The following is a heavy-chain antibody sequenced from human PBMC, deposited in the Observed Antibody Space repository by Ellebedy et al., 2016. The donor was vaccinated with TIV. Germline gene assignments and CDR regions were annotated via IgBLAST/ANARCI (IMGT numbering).Heavy chain of an antibody. CDR3: ARVPYGDYVFVAFDI. Sequence: GSLRLSCTVSGGSISSGGYYWSWIRQPPGKGLEWIGEINHSGSTNYNPSLKSRVTVSVDTSKNQFSLKLSSVTAADTAVYYCARVPYGDYVFVAFDIWGQGTMVTVSS. J-gene: IGHJ3*02. CDR2: INHSGST. D-gene: IGHD4-17*01. CDR1: GGSISSGGYY. V-gene: IGHV4-39*07.